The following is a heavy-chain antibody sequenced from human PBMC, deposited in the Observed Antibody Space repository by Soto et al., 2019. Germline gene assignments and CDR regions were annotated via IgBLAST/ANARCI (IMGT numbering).Heavy chain of an antibody. Sequence: EVQLVESGGGLGQPGRYLRLSCAASGFTFSSYAMHWVRQAPGKGLEYVSAISSNGGSTYYANSVKGRFTISRDNSKNTLYLQMGSLRAEDMAVYYSARRDGYNFDYWGQGTLVTVSS. CDR1: GFTFSSYA. J-gene: IGHJ4*02. V-gene: IGHV3-64*01. CDR2: ISSNGGST. D-gene: IGHD5-12*01. CDR3: ARRDGYNFDY.